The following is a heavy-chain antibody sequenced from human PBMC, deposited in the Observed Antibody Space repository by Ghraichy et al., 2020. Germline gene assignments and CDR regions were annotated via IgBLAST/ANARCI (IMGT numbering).Heavy chain of an antibody. CDR1: GFSLTTGGMR. CDR2: IDWDGDK. J-gene: IGHJ6*04. V-gene: IGHV2-70*04. CDR3: TRMDV. Sequence: QTLSLTCTFSGFSLTTGGMRVSWVRQPPGKALELLARIDWDGDKFYSSYLETRLTISMDTSGNQVVLTMTNMDPVDTATYFCTRMDVWGTGTTVTVSS.